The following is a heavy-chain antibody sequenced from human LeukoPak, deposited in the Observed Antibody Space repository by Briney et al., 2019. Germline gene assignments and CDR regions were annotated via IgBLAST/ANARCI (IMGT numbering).Heavy chain of an antibody. CDR3: WLEKVVAAYFDS. D-gene: IGHD2-15*01. V-gene: IGHV4-39*07. CDR1: GGSIGSTGSF. CDR2: LDSGGST. J-gene: IGHJ4*02. Sequence: SETLSLTCSVPGGSIGSTGSFWGWFRQPPGTGLDWIGSLDSGGSTYYNPSLKSRVSISEDTSKNQFSLKMTSMTAADTAIYYCWLEKVVAAYFDSWGQGTLVTVSS.